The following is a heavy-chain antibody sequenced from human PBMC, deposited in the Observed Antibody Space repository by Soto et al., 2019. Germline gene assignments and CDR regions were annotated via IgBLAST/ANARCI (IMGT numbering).Heavy chain of an antibody. V-gene: IGHV6-1*01. Sequence: SQTLSLTCAISGDSVSSNSAAWNWIRQSPSRGLEWLGRTYYRSKWYNDYAVSVKSRITINPDTSKNQFSLQLNSVTPEDTAVYYCARAVYSSSWPPMYYFDYWGQGTLVTVSS. D-gene: IGHD6-13*01. CDR2: TYYRSKWYN. CDR1: GDSVSSNSAA. J-gene: IGHJ4*02. CDR3: ARAVYSSSWPPMYYFDY.